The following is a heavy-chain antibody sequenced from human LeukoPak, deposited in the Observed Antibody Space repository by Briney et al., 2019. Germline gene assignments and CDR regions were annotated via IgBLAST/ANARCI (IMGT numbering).Heavy chain of an antibody. Sequence: GGSLRLSCAASGFTVSSNYMSWVRQAPGRGLEWVSVIHTGGSTYYADSVKGRFTISRDTSNNTLYLQMNSLRAEDTAVYYCAREGKWLQLRYFDYWGQGTLVTVSS. D-gene: IGHD5-24*01. CDR2: IHTGGST. J-gene: IGHJ4*02. V-gene: IGHV3-53*01. CDR3: AREGKWLQLRYFDY. CDR1: GFTVSSNY.